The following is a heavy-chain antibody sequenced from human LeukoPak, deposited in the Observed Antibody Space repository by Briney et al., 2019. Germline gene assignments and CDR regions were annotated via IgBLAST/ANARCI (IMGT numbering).Heavy chain of an antibody. Sequence: ASVKVSCKASGYTFTSYGISWVRQAPGQGLEWMGWISAYNGNTNYAQKLQGRVTMTTDTSTSTAYMELRSLRSDDTAVYYCARDGYYYDSSGYYQKRNDAFDIWGQGTMVTVSS. CDR3: ARDGYYYDSSGYYQKRNDAFDI. J-gene: IGHJ3*02. D-gene: IGHD3-22*01. V-gene: IGHV1-18*01. CDR2: ISAYNGNT. CDR1: GYTFTSYG.